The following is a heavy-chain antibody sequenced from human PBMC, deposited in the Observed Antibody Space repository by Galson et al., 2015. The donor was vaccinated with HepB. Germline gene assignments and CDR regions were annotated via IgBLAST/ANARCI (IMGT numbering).Heavy chain of an antibody. Sequence: SVKVSCKASGFTFVNFAMNWVRQAPGQGLEWIGWINVKTGIATYAQGFTGRFVVSLDTYVSTTYLQITSLKTEDTAVYYCARGSYSGADYWGQGTLVTVSS. V-gene: IGHV7-4-1*02. CDR1: GFTFVNFA. CDR2: INVKTGIA. CDR3: ARGSYSGADY. J-gene: IGHJ4*02. D-gene: IGHD3-10*01.